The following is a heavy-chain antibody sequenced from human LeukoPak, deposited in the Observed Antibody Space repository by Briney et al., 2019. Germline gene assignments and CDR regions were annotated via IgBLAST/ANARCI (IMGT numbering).Heavy chain of an antibody. CDR2: ITNTGLST. CDR3: AKAPRKTVAGLSGSDF. CDR1: GFTFSSYA. D-gene: IGHD6-19*01. J-gene: IGHJ4*02. Sequence: GGSLRLSCAASGFTFSSYAMSWVRQAPGKGLEWVSAITNTGLSTYYADSVKGRFTISRDNSKNTLYVQMNSLRAEVTAVYFCAKAPRKTVAGLSGSDFWGQGTRVTVSS. V-gene: IGHV3-23*01.